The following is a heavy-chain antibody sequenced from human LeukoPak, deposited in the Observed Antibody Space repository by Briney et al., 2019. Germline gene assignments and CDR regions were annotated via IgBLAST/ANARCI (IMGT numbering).Heavy chain of an antibody. D-gene: IGHD2-2*01. Sequence: GGSLRLSCAASGFTFSSYAMHWVRQAPGKGLEWVAVISYDGSNKYYADSVKGRFTISRDNSKNTLYLQMNSLRAEDRAVYHCARDEVVPAAYKYYFDYWGQGTLVTVSS. CDR1: GFTFSSYA. J-gene: IGHJ4*02. V-gene: IGHV3-30-3*01. CDR3: ARDEVVPAAYKYYFDY. CDR2: ISYDGSNK.